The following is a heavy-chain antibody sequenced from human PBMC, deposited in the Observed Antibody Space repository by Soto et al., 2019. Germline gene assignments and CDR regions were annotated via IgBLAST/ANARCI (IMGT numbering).Heavy chain of an antibody. CDR3: ARDRGVGAWYYFDY. CDR2: IYYSGST. D-gene: IGHD1-26*01. Sequence: SETLSLTCIVSGGSIISYYWSWIRQPPGKGLEWIGHIYYSGSTNYNPSLKSRVTISVDTSKNQFSLKLSSVTAADTAVYYCARDRGVGAWYYFDYWGQGTLVTVSS. CDR1: GGSIISYY. J-gene: IGHJ4*02. V-gene: IGHV4-59*01.